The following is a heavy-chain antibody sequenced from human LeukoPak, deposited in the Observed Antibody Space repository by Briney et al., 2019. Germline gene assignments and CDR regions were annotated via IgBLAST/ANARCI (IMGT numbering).Heavy chain of an antibody. Sequence: GGSLRLSCTGSGFTFSSYAMSWVRQAPGKGLEWVSAISSSGGATYYADSVKGRFTISRDNSKSTLSLQMNSLRAEDTAVYYCAKYCISSSCYSPYYGMDVWGQGTTVAVSS. CDR2: ISSSGGAT. D-gene: IGHD2-2*02. J-gene: IGHJ6*02. CDR3: AKYCISSSCYSPYYGMDV. CDR1: GFTFSSYA. V-gene: IGHV3-23*01.